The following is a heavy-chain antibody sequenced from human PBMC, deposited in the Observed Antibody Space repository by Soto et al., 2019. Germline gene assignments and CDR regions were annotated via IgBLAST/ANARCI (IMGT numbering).Heavy chain of an antibody. CDR3: ARDYFGGKPYNSYYGMDV. J-gene: IGHJ6*02. Sequence: GGSLRLSCAASGFSLSNYAMHWVRQTPGKGLEWVAVISSDGSNKYYADSVKGRFTFSRDNSKNTLYLQMNSLSAEDTAVSYCARDYFGGKPYNSYYGMDVWGQGTTVTVSS. CDR1: GFSLSNYA. V-gene: IGHV3-30-3*01. CDR2: ISSDGSNK. D-gene: IGHD2-15*01.